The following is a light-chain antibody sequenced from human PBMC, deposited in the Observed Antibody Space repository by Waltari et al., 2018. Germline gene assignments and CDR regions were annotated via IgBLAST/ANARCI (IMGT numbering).Light chain of an antibody. V-gene: IGLV1-47*01. CDR3: AVWDDSLSGWA. CDR1: DLNIGRWN. Sequence: QSVLTQSPSISGTPGQTVSISCSGTDLNIGRWNVFWFQHLPGVAPRLLIYRNVQRPSGIPDRFSGSKSGTSVSLTIASLRSEDDGDYHCAVWDDSLSGWAFGGGTRLTVL. J-gene: IGLJ3*02. CDR2: RNV.